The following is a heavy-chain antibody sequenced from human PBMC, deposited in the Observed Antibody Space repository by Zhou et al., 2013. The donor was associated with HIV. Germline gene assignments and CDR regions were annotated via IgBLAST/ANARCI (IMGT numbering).Heavy chain of an antibody. Sequence: QVQLAQSGAEVKEPGSSVKVSCKASGGTFSRYSISWVRQAPGQGLEWMGGIIPIFGIVNYAQKFQGRVTITTDQSTSTVYMELSSLTSENTAVYYCARDHHWESGLDHHVSSWYGLDVWGQGTTVTVSS. D-gene: IGHD3-16*01. CDR3: ARDHHWESGLDHHVSSWYGLDV. V-gene: IGHV1-69*17. CDR1: GGTFSRYS. CDR2: IIPIFGIV. J-gene: IGHJ6*02.